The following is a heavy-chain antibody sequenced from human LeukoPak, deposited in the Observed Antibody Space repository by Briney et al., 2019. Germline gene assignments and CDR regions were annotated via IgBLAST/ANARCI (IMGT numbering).Heavy chain of an antibody. V-gene: IGHV3-11*04. D-gene: IGHD6-13*01. CDR2: ISSGGSTI. CDR3: ARDGSSSWYEWFGY. CDR1: GFTFSDYY. Sequence: GSLRLSCAASGFTFSDYYMNWIRQAPGKGLEWVSYISSGGSTIYYTDSVKGRFTISRDNAKNSLYLQMNSLRAEDTAVYYCARDGSSSWYEWFGYWGQGTLVTVSS. J-gene: IGHJ4*02.